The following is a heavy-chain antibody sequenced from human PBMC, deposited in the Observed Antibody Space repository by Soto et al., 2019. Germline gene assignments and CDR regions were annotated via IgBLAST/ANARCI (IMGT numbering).Heavy chain of an antibody. CDR1: GFTFSTSA. Sequence: GGSLRLSCATSGFTFSTSAMSWVRQAPGKGLEWVSTIRVSGDISYFADSVKGRFTISRDNSKNTLYLQMNSLRAEDTAVYYCAKAGTNSDYAQSPSDYWGQGTLVTVSS. CDR3: AKAGTNSDYAQSPSDY. V-gene: IGHV3-23*01. J-gene: IGHJ4*02. D-gene: IGHD3-16*01. CDR2: IRVSGDIS.